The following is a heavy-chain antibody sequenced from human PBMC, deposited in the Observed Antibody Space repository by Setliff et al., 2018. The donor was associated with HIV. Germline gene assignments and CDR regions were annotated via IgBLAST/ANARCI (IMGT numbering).Heavy chain of an antibody. J-gene: IGHJ4*02. CDR2: IGGSTGST. CDR1: GFAFDNYC. V-gene: IGHV3-23*01. D-gene: IGHD6-19*01. Sequence: PGGSLRLSCAASGFAFDNYCMTWVRQAPGKGLEWVSAIGGSTGSTYYADSVKGRFTISRDNSKDTLYLQMNSLRGEDTAVYYCAKDRAPGNPPLQWLGDWGQGTLVTVSS. CDR3: AKDRAPGNPPLQWLGD.